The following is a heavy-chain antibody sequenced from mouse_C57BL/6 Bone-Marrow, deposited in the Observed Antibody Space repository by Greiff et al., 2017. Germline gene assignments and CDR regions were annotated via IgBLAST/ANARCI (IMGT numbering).Heavy chain of an antibody. D-gene: IGHD2-5*01. CDR3: TRLISNYRFAY. CDR2: IDPETGGT. CDR1: GYTFTDYE. V-gene: IGHV1-15*01. Sequence: QVQLQQSGAELVRPGASVTLSCKASGYTFTDYEMHWVKQTPVHGLEWIGAIDPETGGTAYNQKFKGKAILTADKSSSTAYMELRSLTSEDSAVYYCTRLISNYRFAYWGQGTLVTVSA. J-gene: IGHJ3*01.